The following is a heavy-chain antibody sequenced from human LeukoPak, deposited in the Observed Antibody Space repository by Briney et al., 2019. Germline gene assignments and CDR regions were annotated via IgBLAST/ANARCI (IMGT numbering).Heavy chain of an antibody. J-gene: IGHJ4*02. CDR3: AGGAPYYYDSSGYLLSYYFDY. CDR2: INPNSGGT. Sequence: ASVKVSCKASGYTFTGYYMHWVRQAPGQGLEWMGWINPNSGGTNYAQKFQGRVTMTRDTSISTAYMELSRLRSDDTAVYYCAGGAPYYYDSSGYLLSYYFDYWGQGTLVTVSS. CDR1: GYTFTGYY. D-gene: IGHD3-22*01. V-gene: IGHV1-2*02.